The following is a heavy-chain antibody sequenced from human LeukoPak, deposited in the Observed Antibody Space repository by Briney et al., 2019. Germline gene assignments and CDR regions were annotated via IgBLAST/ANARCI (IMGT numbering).Heavy chain of an antibody. CDR2: IWYDGSYK. CDR1: GFIFSNYG. D-gene: IGHD6-13*01. J-gene: IGHJ4*02. V-gene: IGHV3-33*06. Sequence: GTSLRLSCAASGFIFSNYGMHWVRQAPGKGLDWVAVIWYDGSYKYYADSVKGRFTISRDNSKNTLYLQMNSLRAEDTAIYYCAKVVQYTASTGTGLDYWGQGTLVTVSS. CDR3: AKVVQYTASTGTGLDY.